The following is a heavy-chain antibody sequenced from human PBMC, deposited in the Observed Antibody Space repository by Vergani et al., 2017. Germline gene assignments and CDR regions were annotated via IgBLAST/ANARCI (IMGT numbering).Heavy chain of an antibody. Sequence: EVQLVESGGGLVQPGRSLILSCTASEFTSDRYAMHWVRQAPGKGLEWVSALNFDDGRIDYADSVKGRFTISRGSTKNSLFLQMNSLRPEDTALYYCAKDLTPGGCECWGQGTQVIVSS. CDR3: AKDLTPGGCEC. D-gene: IGHD2-15*01. CDR2: LNFDDGRI. V-gene: IGHV3-9*02. CDR1: EFTSDRYA. J-gene: IGHJ4*02.